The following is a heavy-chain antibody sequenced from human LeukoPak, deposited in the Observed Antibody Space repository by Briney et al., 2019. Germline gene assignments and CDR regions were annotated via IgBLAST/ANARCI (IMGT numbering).Heavy chain of an antibody. J-gene: IGHJ4*02. CDR2: ISVRSNYI. CDR3: VRLRRNSDTNGFYYYYDF. Sequence: PGGSLRLSCLASGYTFSSYSINWVRQAPGKGLEWVSSISVRSNYIYYADSVRGRFRISRDDAKDSLYLQINSLRAEDTAVYYCVRLRRNSDTNGFYYYYDFWGQGTLVTVSS. V-gene: IGHV3-21*01. CDR1: GYTFSSYS. D-gene: IGHD3-22*01.